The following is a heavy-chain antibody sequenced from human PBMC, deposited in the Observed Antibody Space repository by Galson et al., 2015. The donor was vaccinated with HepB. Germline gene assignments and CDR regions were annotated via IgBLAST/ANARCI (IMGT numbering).Heavy chain of an antibody. CDR3: AGGHFPNAFDI. CDR2: TYFRSKWFY. CDR1: GDSVSSTSAA. Sequence: CAISGDSVSSTSAAWSWIRQSPSRGLEWLGRTYFRSKWFYEYAISVKSRVTINPDTSKNRFSLQLNSVTPEDTAVYYCAGGHFPNAFDIWGQGTMVTVSS. V-gene: IGHV6-1*01. J-gene: IGHJ3*02.